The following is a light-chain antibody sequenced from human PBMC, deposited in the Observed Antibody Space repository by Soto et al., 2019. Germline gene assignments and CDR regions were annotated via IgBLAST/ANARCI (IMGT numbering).Light chain of an antibody. CDR1: SSNIGSNY. V-gene: IGLV1-47*01. J-gene: IGLJ1*01. CDR3: AALDDSLSGYV. CDR2: RNN. Sequence: QSVLTQPHSASGTPGQRVTISCSGSSSNIGSNYVYWYQQLPGTAPKLLIYRNNQRPSGVPDRFSGSKSGTSASLAISGLRYEDEADYYCAALDDSLSGYVFGTGTKVTVL.